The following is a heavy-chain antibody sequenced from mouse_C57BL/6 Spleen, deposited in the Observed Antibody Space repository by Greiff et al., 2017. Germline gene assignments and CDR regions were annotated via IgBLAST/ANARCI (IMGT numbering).Heavy chain of an antibody. CDR2: IYPGSGST. CDR3: ARRGSDCESEYDY. J-gene: IGHJ2*01. Sequence: QVQLQQPGAELVKPGASVKMSCKASGYTFTSYWITWVKQRPGQGLEWIGDIYPGSGSTNYNEKFKSKATLAVDTSSSAAYMQHSSLTSEDSAVYDCARRGSDCESEYDYWGQGTTLTVSS. V-gene: IGHV1-55*01. CDR1: GYTFTSYW. D-gene: IGHD1-3*01.